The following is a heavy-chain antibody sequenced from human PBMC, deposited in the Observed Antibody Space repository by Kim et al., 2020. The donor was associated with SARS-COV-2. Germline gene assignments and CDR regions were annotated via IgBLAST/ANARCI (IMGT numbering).Heavy chain of an antibody. CDR1: GFTFNRFV. V-gene: IGHV3-30*04. D-gene: IGHD7-27*01. CDR2: ISPSGGQK. J-gene: IGHJ3*01. Sequence: GGSLRLSCAASGFTFNRFVMHWVRQAPGKGLEWVAGISPSGGQKYYIDSVKGRFTISRDTSQTTLFLQMNSLTSEDTAMYFCAQEGETGDRAGHDAF. CDR3: AQEGETGDRAGHDAF.